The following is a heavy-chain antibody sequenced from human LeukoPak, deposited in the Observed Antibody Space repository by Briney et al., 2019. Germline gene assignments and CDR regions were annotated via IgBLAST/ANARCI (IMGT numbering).Heavy chain of an antibody. CDR2: VQDDGSNK. D-gene: IGHD3-10*01. Sequence: PGGSLRLSCAASGFTFSSYVMHWVRQAPGKGLEWVAFVQDDGSNKYYADSVKGRFTISRDNSKNTLYLQMNSLRAEDTAVYYCAKVWAHDGSGNPYWHFDLWGRGTLVTVSS. V-gene: IGHV3-30*02. CDR3: AKVWAHDGSGNPYWHFDL. J-gene: IGHJ2*01. CDR1: GFTFSSYV.